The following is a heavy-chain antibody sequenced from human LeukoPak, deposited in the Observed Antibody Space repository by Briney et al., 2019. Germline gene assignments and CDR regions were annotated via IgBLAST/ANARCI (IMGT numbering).Heavy chain of an antibody. CDR2: INTDARGT. V-gene: IGHV3-74*01. J-gene: IGHJ4*02. CDR1: GFTFSDYW. CDR3: ARAGAYHFDN. Sequence: GGSLRPSCAASGFTFSDYWMHWVRQAPGKGLVWVSIINTDARGTYYADSVKGRFTISRDNAKNTLYLQMNSLRAEDTAVYYCARAGAYHFDNWGQGTLVTVSS. D-gene: IGHD3-16*01.